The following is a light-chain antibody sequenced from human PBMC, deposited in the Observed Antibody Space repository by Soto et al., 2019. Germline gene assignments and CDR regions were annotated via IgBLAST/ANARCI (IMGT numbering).Light chain of an antibody. CDR1: QGIGVY. Sequence: DIQMTQSPSSLSASLGARVTITCRASQGIGVYLAWFQQKPGKVPRLLIYAASALQSGVPSRFSGGGSGTDFTLTINSLQPEDVATYYCQKYNSAPLTCGGGTKVEIK. J-gene: IGKJ4*01. CDR3: QKYNSAPLT. V-gene: IGKV1-27*01. CDR2: AAS.